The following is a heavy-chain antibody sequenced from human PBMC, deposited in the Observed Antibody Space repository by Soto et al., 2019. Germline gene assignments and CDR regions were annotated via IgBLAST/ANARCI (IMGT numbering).Heavy chain of an antibody. Sequence: GASVKVSCKASGYTFTGYYMHWVRQAPGQGLEWMGWINPNSGGTNYAQKFQGWVTMTRDTSISTAYMELSRLRSDDTAVYYCARAAREYYYYGMDVWGQGTTVTVSS. CDR2: INPNSGGT. CDR1: GYTFTGYY. CDR3: ARAAREYYYYGMDV. V-gene: IGHV1-2*04. J-gene: IGHJ6*02.